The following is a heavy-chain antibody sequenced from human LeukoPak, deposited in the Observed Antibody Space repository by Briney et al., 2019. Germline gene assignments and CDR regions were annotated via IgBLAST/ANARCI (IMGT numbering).Heavy chain of an antibody. Sequence: PGRSLRLSCAASGFPFDDYAMHWVRQAPGKGLEWVSGISWNSGSIGYADSVKGRFTISRDNAKNSLYLQMNSLRAEDTALYYCAKDIFTMVRGVVDCWGQGTLVTVSS. J-gene: IGHJ4*02. D-gene: IGHD3-10*01. CDR3: AKDIFTMVRGVVDC. CDR2: ISWNSGSI. V-gene: IGHV3-9*01. CDR1: GFPFDDYA.